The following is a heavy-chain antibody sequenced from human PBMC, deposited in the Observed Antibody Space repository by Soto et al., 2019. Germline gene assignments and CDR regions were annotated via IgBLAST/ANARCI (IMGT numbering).Heavy chain of an antibody. V-gene: IGHV1-18*01. D-gene: IGHD3-10*01. J-gene: IGHJ4*02. CDR3: ARTYGSGDYFLPFEY. CDR1: GYMFNTYG. Sequence: QVQLLQSGAEVKKPGASVKVSCKASGYMFNTYGITWVRQAPGQGLEWMGWISVYNGNIDYAQKFEGRVTMTIDTSTSTAYMELKSLTSDDTAVYYSARTYGSGDYFLPFEYWGQGTPVSVSS. CDR2: ISVYNGNI.